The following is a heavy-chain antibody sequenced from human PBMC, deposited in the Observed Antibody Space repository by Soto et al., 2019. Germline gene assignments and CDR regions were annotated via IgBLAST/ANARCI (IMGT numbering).Heavy chain of an antibody. CDR2: ISIRGDYR. CDR3: ANHGGFDF. J-gene: IGHJ3*01. Sequence: EGQLLQSGGGLVQPGESLRLSCAASGFTFSSSGMSWVRQAPGKGLEWVSSISIRGDYRYYADSVKGRFTISRDNSKNTLYLQMSGLTGEDTALYYCANHGGFDFWGQGTMVAVSS. V-gene: IGHV3-23*01. CDR1: GFTFSSSG. D-gene: IGHD4-17*01.